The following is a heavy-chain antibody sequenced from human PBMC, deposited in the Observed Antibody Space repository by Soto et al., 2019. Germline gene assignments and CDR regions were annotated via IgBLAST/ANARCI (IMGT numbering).Heavy chain of an antibody. D-gene: IGHD1-26*01. CDR3: ARDKGGWPDY. J-gene: IGHJ4*02. V-gene: IGHV4-59*01. CDR2: IYYTGST. Sequence: QVQLQESGPGLVKPSETLSLTCTVSGGSLSTYYWSWIRQPPGKGLEWIGYIYYTGSTHYNPSLKSRVSISLDTSKNLFSLQLTSVTAADTAVYYCARDKGGWPDYGGQGTLVTVSS. CDR1: GGSLSTYY.